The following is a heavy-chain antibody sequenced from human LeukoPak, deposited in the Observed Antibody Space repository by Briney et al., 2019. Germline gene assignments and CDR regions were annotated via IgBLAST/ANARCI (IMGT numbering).Heavy chain of an antibody. D-gene: IGHD6-13*01. J-gene: IGHJ5*02. V-gene: IGHV4-34*01. CDR2: INHSGST. CDR1: GGSFSGYY. CDR3: ARAAIAAAARGWFDP. Sequence: SETLSLTCAVYGGSFSGYYWSWIRQPPGKGLEWIGEINHSGSTNYNPSLKSRVTISVDTSKNQFSLKLSSVTAADTAVYYCARAAIAAAARGWFDPWGQGTLVTVSS.